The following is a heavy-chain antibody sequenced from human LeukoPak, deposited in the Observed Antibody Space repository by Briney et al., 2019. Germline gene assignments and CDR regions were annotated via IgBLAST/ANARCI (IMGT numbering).Heavy chain of an antibody. CDR3: AKSLYTYLSRPQSSWYYFDY. D-gene: IGHD2-2*02. CDR1: GFTFSSYA. V-gene: IGHV3-23*01. CDR2: ISGSGGST. Sequence: GGSLRLSCAASGFTFSSYAMSWVRQAPGKGLEWVSAISGSGGSTYYADSVKGRFTISRDNSKNTLYLQMNSLRAEDTAVYYCAKSLYTYLSRPQSSWYYFDYWGQGTLVTVSS. J-gene: IGHJ4*02.